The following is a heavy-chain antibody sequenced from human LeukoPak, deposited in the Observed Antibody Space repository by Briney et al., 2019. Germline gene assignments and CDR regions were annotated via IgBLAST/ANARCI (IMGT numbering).Heavy chain of an antibody. J-gene: IGHJ4*02. V-gene: IGHV3-30*02. D-gene: IGHD2-15*01. CDR1: GFTFSSYG. CDR2: IRYDGSNK. CDR3: AREYTTYLVTSTHRPSY. Sequence: GGSLRLSCAASGFTFSSYGMHWVRQAPGKGLEWVAFIRYDGSNKYYAESVKGRFTISSDNSKNTLHLQIHSLRAEDTAVYYCAREYTTYLVTSTHRPSYWGQGTLVTVSS.